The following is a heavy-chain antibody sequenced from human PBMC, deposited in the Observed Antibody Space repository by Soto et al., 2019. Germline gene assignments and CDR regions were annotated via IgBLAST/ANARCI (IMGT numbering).Heavy chain of an antibody. CDR3: ARGGTIAVTTIGDY. CDR2: ISSSSYTI. CDR1: GFPFRNYN. Sequence: DVQLVESGGGLVQPGGSLRLSCEASGFPFRNYNMNWVSQAPGKGLDWVSYISSSSYTIYYADSVKGRFTISRDNAKNSLYLQMNSLRDDDTAMYYCARGGTIAVTTIGDYWGQGTLVTVSS. V-gene: IGHV3-48*02. J-gene: IGHJ4*01. D-gene: IGHD5-12*01.